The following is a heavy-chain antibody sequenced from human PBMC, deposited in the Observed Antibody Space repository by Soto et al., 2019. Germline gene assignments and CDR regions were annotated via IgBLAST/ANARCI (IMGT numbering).Heavy chain of an antibody. Sequence: QVQLQQWGAGLLKPSETLSLTCAVYGGSFSGYYWSWIRQPPGKGLEWIGEINHSGSTNYNPSLKSRVTISVDTSKNQFSLKLSSVTAADTAVYYCARGRDYYGSGSYYNGYYYYGMDVWGQGTTVTVSS. CDR1: GGSFSGYY. J-gene: IGHJ6*02. CDR3: ARGRDYYGSGSYYNGYYYYGMDV. D-gene: IGHD3-10*01. V-gene: IGHV4-34*01. CDR2: INHSGST.